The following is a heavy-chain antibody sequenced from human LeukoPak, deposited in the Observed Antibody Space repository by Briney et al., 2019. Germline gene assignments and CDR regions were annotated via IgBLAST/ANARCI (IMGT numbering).Heavy chain of an antibody. CDR2: ISSDGRTI. D-gene: IGHD1-7*01. Sequence: PGGSLRLSCQASGFIFTDFYMTWIRQAPGKGLEWLSYISSDGRTIDYAVSVRGRFTISRDNSKNSVYLQMNSLRAEDTAVYYCARDRGITGTTRAAYYMDVWGKGTTVTVSS. J-gene: IGHJ6*03. CDR3: ARDRGITGTTRAAYYMDV. V-gene: IGHV3-11*04. CDR1: GFIFTDFY.